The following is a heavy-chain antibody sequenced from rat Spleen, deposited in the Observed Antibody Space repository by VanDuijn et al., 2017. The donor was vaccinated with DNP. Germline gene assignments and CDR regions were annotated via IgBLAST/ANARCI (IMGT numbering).Heavy chain of an antibody. J-gene: IGHJ3*01. CDR2: ITYDGGNT. V-gene: IGHV5-7*01. CDR1: GITFSDHN. CDR3: AGRPPPTRGPFDY. Sequence: EVLLVESDGGLVQPGRSLKLSCAVSGITFSDHNMAWVRQAPKKGLEWVAKITYDGGNTYYRDSVKDRFTISRDNAKSTLYLQMDSLRSEDTATYYCAGRPPPTRGPFDYWGQGTLVTVSS. D-gene: IGHD1-4*01.